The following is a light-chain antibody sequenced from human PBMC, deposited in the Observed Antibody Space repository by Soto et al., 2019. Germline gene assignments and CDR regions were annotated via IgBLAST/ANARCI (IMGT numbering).Light chain of an antibody. CDR1: SSDVGNYNL. Sequence: QSALTQPASVSGSAGQSITISCTGTSSDVGNYNLVSWYLHHPGKAPRLIIYEVVQRPSGVPDRFSGSKSGNTASLTVSGLQAADEADYFCKSYAGSNTYVFGSGTKVTVL. J-gene: IGLJ1*01. V-gene: IGLV2-14*02. CDR3: KSYAGSNTYV. CDR2: EVV.